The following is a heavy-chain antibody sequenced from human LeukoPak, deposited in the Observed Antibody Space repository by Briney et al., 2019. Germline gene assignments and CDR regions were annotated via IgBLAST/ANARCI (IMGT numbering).Heavy chain of an antibody. CDR3: ARVSEDNWFDS. CDR2: ISPSNDKT. V-gene: IGHV1-18*01. D-gene: IGHD5/OR15-5a*01. Sequence: ASVKVSCKASGYTFTSYGISWVRQAPGQGLEWMGWISPSNDKTNYAQKVQGRVTMTTDTSTSTAHMELRSLRSDDTAVYYCARVSEDNWFDSWGQGTLVTVSS. J-gene: IGHJ5*01. CDR1: GYTFTSYG.